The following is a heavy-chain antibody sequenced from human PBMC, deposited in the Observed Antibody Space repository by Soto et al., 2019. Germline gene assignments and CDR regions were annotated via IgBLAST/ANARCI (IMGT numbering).Heavy chain of an antibody. CDR3: AKTYYYDTSGYFWSQFDY. Sequence: RLSCAASGFTFSSYAMNWVRQAPGKGLEWVSTLSGSGYSTYYADSVKVRFTVSRDNSKNTLYLQMNSLRAEDTAVYYCAKTYYYDTSGYFWSQFDYWGQGTLVTVSS. J-gene: IGHJ4*02. CDR2: LSGSGYST. CDR1: GFTFSSYA. V-gene: IGHV3-23*01. D-gene: IGHD3-22*01.